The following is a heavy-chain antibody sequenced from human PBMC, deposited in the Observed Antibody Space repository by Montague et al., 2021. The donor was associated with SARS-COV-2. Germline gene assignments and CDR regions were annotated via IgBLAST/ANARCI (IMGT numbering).Heavy chain of an antibody. Sequence: SETLSLTCTVSGDSISSYYWSWIRQPPGKGLEWIGDVSYRGSTNYNPSLKSRVTISVDTYTNQFSLKLSSVTAAATAAYYCARVEAGDWSGGGSYSCCFDHWGQGTLVTVSS. CDR2: VSYRGST. D-gene: IGHD2-15*01. J-gene: IGHJ4*02. V-gene: IGHV4-59*12. CDR3: ARVEAGDWSGGGSYSCCFDH. CDR1: GDSISSYY.